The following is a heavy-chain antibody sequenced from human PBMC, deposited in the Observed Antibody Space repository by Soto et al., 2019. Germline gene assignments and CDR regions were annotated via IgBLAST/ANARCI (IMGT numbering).Heavy chain of an antibody. D-gene: IGHD2-15*01. Sequence: QVQLVQSGAEVKKPGASVKVSCKASGYTFTSYGISWVRQAPGQGLEWMGWISAYNGNTNYAQKLQGRVTMTTDTSTSTAYMELMSLRSDDTAVYYCARDPVVAATQPLFNWFDPWGQGTLVTVSS. J-gene: IGHJ5*02. CDR1: GYTFTSYG. CDR2: ISAYNGNT. CDR3: ARDPVVAATQPLFNWFDP. V-gene: IGHV1-18*01.